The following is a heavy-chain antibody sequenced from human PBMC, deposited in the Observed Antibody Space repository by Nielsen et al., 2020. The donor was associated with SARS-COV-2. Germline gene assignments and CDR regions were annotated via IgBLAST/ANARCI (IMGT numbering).Heavy chain of an antibody. D-gene: IGHD6-6*01. J-gene: IGHJ4*02. V-gene: IGHV3-20*01. CDR3: ARQADEYSSPGGDY. CDR1: GFTFDDYG. Sequence: SCAASGFTFDDYGMSWVRQAPGKGLEWVSGINWNGGSTGYADSVKGRFTISRDNAKNSLYLQMNSLRAEDTALYHCARQADEYSSPGGDYWGQGTLVTVSS. CDR2: INWNGGST.